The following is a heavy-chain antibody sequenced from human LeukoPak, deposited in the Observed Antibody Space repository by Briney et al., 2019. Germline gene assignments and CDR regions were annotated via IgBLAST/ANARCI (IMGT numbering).Heavy chain of an antibody. Sequence: GGSLRLSCAASGFTFSSYAMSWVRQAPGKGLEWVSAISGSGGSTNYADSVKGRFTISRDNSKNTLYLQMNSLRAEDTAVYYCAKTGLGPPIYYYGSGEFQHWGQGTLVTVSS. D-gene: IGHD3-10*01. J-gene: IGHJ1*01. CDR2: ISGSGGST. V-gene: IGHV3-23*01. CDR3: AKTGLGPPIYYYGSGEFQH. CDR1: GFTFSSYA.